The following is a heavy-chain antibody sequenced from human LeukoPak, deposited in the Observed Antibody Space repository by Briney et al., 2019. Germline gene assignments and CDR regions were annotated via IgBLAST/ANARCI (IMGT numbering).Heavy chain of an antibody. D-gene: IGHD6-13*01. CDR1: GFTFDDYA. V-gene: IGHV3-9*01. CDR3: AREKGGIAAAGTLDY. J-gene: IGHJ4*02. CDR2: ISWNSGSI. Sequence: GGSLRLSCAASGFTFDDYAMHWVRQAPGKGLEWVSGISWNSGSIGYADSVKGRFTISRDNAKNSLYLQMNSLRAEDTAVYYCAREKGGIAAAGTLDYWGQGTLVTVSS.